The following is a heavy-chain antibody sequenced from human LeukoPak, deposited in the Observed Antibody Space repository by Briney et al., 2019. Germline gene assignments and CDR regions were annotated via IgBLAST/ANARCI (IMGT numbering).Heavy chain of an antibody. CDR3: ARGYGFLTGYYAIDY. CDR1: GYTFTSYD. Sequence: ASVTVSCKASGYTFTSYDINWVRQAAGQGLEWMGWMNPNSGNTGYAQKFQGRVTMTRNTSISTAYMELSSLRSEDTAVYYCARGYGFLTGYYAIDYWGQGTLVTVSS. CDR2: MNPNSGNT. J-gene: IGHJ4*02. V-gene: IGHV1-8*01. D-gene: IGHD3/OR15-3a*01.